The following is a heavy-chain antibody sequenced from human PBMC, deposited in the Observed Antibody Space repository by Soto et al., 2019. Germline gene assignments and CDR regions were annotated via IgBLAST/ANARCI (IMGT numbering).Heavy chain of an antibody. J-gene: IGHJ5*02. CDR3: ARGGVGSTSIWFDP. CDR2: ITAYNGNT. V-gene: IGHV1-18*01. D-gene: IGHD1-26*01. CDR1: GYIFTSYG. Sequence: GASVKVSCKASGYIFTSYGISWVRQAPGQGLEWMGWITAYNGNTNHAQRFQGRVTMTTDTSTSTAYMELRSLRSDDTAVYYCARGGVGSTSIWFDPWGQGTLVTVSS.